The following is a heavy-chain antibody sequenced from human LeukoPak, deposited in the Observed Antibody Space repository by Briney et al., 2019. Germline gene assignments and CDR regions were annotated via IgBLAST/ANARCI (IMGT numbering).Heavy chain of an antibody. V-gene: IGHV1-24*01. Sequence: ASVKVSCKVSGYTLTELSMHWVRQAPGKGLEWMGSFDPEDGETIYAQKFQGRVTMTEDTSTDTAYMKLSSLRSEDTAIYYCATDLTCSSTSCYVDYWGQGTLVTVSS. CDR1: GYTLTELS. J-gene: IGHJ4*02. D-gene: IGHD2-2*01. CDR2: FDPEDGET. CDR3: ATDLTCSSTSCYVDY.